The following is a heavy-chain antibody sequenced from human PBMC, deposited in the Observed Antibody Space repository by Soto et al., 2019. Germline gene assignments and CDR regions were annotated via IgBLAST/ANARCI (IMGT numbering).Heavy chain of an antibody. D-gene: IGHD3-3*01. V-gene: IGHV3-30*18. Sequence: QVQLVESGGGVVQPGRSLRLSCAASGFTFGSYGMHWVRQAPGKGLEWVALISYDGSNKYYADSVKGRFTISRDTSENTLYLRMDSLRSEDTAVYYCAKDLARYDFWSGRADLWAVAPWSLSPQ. J-gene: IGHJ2*01. CDR2: ISYDGSNK. CDR3: AKDLARYDFWSGRADL. CDR1: GFTFGSYG.